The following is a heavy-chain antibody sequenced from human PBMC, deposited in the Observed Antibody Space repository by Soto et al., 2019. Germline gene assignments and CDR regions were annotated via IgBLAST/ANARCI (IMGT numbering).Heavy chain of an antibody. CDR2: ISYDGSKI. D-gene: IGHD5-12*01. CDR3: AKEYSGDDYVDY. J-gene: IGHJ4*02. V-gene: IGHV3-30*18. Sequence: QVQLVESGGGVVQPGRSLRLSCAASGFTFSSFGMHWVRQAPGKGLEWVALISYDGSKIYYADSVRGRFTISRDISKNTVYLQMSSLRAEDTAVYYCAKEYSGDDYVDYWGQGTLVTVSS. CDR1: GFTFSSFG.